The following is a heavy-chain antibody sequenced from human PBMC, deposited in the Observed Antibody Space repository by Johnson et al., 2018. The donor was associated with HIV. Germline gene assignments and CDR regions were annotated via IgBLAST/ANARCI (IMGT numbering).Heavy chain of an antibody. CDR1: GFTFDDYA. D-gene: IGHD6-13*01. J-gene: IGHJ3*02. V-gene: IGHV3-9*01. CDR2: ISWNSGSI. Sequence: VQLVESGGGLVQPGRSLRLSCAASGFTFDDYAMHWVRQAPGKGLEWVSGISWNSGSIGYADSVKGRFPISRDSAKNSLYLQMNRLSAEDTALYYCAKADWGSSWYRDAFDIWGQGTMVTVSS. CDR3: AKADWGSSWYRDAFDI.